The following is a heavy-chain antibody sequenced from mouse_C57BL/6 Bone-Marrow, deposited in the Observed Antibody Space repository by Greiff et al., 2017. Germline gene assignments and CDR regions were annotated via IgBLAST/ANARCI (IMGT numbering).Heavy chain of an antibody. CDR2: IHPNSGST. D-gene: IGHD4-1*01. CDR3: ARVRTGTDAMDY. CDR1: GYTFTSYW. Sequence: QVQLQQPGAELVKPGASLKLSCKASGYTFTSYWMHWVKQRPGQGLEWIGMIHPNSGSTNYNEKFKSKATLTVDKSSSTAYMQLSSLTSEDSAVYYCARVRTGTDAMDYWGQGTSVTVAS. V-gene: IGHV1-64*01. J-gene: IGHJ4*01.